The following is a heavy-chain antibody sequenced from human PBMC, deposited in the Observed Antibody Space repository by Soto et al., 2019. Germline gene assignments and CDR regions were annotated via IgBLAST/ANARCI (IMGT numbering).Heavy chain of an antibody. D-gene: IGHD4-4*01. CDR2: INEDGSRP. V-gene: IGHV3-74*01. J-gene: IGHJ3*02. CDR3: AREDSNLDGFDI. CDR1: GTTLSMYW. Sequence: WGSLRLSCAGSGTTLSMYWMHWVRQFPGGGLVWVSLINEDGSRPNYADSVKGRFTISRDNAYNTVYLQMISLRVEDTAVYYCAREDSNLDGFDIWGQGTVVTVSS.